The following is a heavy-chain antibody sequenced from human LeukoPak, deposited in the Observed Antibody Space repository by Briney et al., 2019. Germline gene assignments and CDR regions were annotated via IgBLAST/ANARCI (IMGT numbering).Heavy chain of an antibody. D-gene: IGHD3-10*01. CDR1: GFTFSNAC. J-gene: IGHJ4*02. CDR3: TTALWFGELGYRYYFDY. V-gene: IGHV3-15*01. Sequence: GGSLRLSCAASGFTFSNACMSWVRQAPEEGLEWVGRIKSKTDGGTTDYAAPVKGRFTISSDESKNTLYLQMNSMKTEDTAVYYCTTALWFGELGYRYYFDYWGQGTLVTVSS. CDR2: IKSKTDGGTT.